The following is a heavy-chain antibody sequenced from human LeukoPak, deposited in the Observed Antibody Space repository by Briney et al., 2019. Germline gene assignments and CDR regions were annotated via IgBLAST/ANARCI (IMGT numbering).Heavy chain of an antibody. J-gene: IGHJ6*03. Sequence: GGSLRLSCAASGFTFSSNYMSWVRQAPGKGLEWVSVIYSGGSTYYADSVKGRFTISRDNSKNTLYLQMNSLRAEDTAVYYCARDGEYGSGRAYYYYYMDVWGKGTTVTVSS. CDR3: ARDGEYGSGRAYYYYYMDV. D-gene: IGHD3-10*01. CDR2: IYSGGST. CDR1: GFTFSSNY. V-gene: IGHV3-53*01.